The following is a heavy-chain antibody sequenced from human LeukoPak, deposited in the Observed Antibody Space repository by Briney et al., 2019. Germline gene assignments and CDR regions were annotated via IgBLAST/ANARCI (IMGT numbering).Heavy chain of an antibody. Sequence: GGSLRLSCAASGFTFSSYSMNWVRQAPGKGLEWVSYISSSSSSTYHADSVKGRFTISRDNAKNSLYLQMNSLRAEDTAVYHCAREGHLYYFYYMDVWGKRTTVTVSS. CDR3: AREGHLYYFYYMDV. CDR1: GFTFSSYS. V-gene: IGHV3-48*01. J-gene: IGHJ6*03. CDR2: ISSSSSST.